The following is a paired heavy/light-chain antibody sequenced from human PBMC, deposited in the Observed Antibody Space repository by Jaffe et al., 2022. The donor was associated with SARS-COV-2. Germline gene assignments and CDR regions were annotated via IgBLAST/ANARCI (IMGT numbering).Light chain of an antibody. Sequence: QSVLTQPPSVSGAPGQRVTISCTGSSSNIGAGYDVHWYQQLPGTAPKLLIYGNSNRPSGVPDRFSGSKSGTSASLAISGLQAEDEADYYCQSYDSSLSAHVVFGGGTKLTVL. CDR3: QSYDSSLSAHVV. V-gene: IGLV1-40*01. CDR1: SSNIGAGYD. CDR2: GNS. J-gene: IGLJ2*01.
Heavy chain of an antibody. V-gene: IGHV4-39*01. Sequence: QLQLQESGPGLVKPSETLSLTCTVSGGSISSSSYYWGWIRQPPGKGLEWIGSIYYSGSTYYNPSLKSRVTISVDTSKNQFSLKLSSVTAADTAVYYCARPLAPYSSSWYGRGGVNNWFDPWGQGTLVTVSS. D-gene: IGHD6-13*01. J-gene: IGHJ5*02. CDR2: IYYSGST. CDR3: ARPLAPYSSSWYGRGGVNNWFDP. CDR1: GGSISSSSYY.